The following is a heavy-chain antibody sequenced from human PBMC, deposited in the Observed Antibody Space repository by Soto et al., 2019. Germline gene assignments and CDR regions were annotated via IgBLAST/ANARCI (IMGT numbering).Heavy chain of an antibody. Sequence: QVQLVESRGGVVQPGRSLRLSCAASGFTFSSYAMHWVRQAPGKGLEWVAVISYDGSNKYYADSVKGRFTISRDNSKNTLYLQMNSLRAEDTAVYYCAREDYGDYVGAFDIWGQGTMVTVSS. CDR2: ISYDGSNK. D-gene: IGHD4-17*01. V-gene: IGHV3-30-3*01. J-gene: IGHJ3*02. CDR3: AREDYGDYVGAFDI. CDR1: GFTFSSYA.